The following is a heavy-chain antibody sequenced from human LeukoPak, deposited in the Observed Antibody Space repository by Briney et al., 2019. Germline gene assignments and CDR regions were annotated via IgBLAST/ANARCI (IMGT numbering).Heavy chain of an antibody. CDR3: ARIGPGSHFDH. J-gene: IGHJ4*02. CDR1: GFTFNSYA. CDR2: ISVNADST. D-gene: IGHD1-26*01. Sequence: GGSLRLSCAASGFTFNSYALHWVRQAPGKGLEYVSGISVNADSTYYADFVKGRFTISRDNSRNTLNLQMGSLRAEDTAVYYCARIGPGSHFDHWGQGTLVTVSS. V-gene: IGHV3-64*02.